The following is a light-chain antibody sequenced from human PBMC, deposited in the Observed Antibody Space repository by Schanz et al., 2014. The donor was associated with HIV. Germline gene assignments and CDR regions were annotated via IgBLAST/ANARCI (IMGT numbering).Light chain of an antibody. CDR3: NSYSHSNTYV. CDR1: SSDVGADNS. J-gene: IGLJ1*01. Sequence: QSALTQPASVSGSPGQSITISCTGTSSDVGADNSVSWYQQHPGRAPRLLVYDVTYRPSGVSNRFSGSKPGNTASLTISGLQPEDEADYYCNSYSHSNTYVFGSGTKLTVL. CDR2: DVT. V-gene: IGLV2-14*03.